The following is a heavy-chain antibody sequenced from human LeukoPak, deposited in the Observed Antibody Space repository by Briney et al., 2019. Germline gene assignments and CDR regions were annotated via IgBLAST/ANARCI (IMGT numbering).Heavy chain of an antibody. D-gene: IGHD4-17*01. J-gene: IGHJ4*02. CDR2: IYYSGST. V-gene: IGHV4-59*08. Sequence: RPSETLSLTCTVSGGSISSYYWSWIRQPPGKGLEWIGYIYYSGSTNYNPSLKSRVTISVDTSKNQFSLKLSSVTAADTAVYYCARHSGVYGDYAVDYWGQGTLVTVSS. CDR3: ARHSGVYGDYAVDY. CDR1: GGSISSYY.